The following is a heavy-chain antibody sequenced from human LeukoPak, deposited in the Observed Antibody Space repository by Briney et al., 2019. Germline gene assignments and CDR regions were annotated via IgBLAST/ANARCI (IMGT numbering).Heavy chain of an antibody. V-gene: IGHV4-59*01. CDR3: ARGPAGYPLSYYYYMDV. CDR2: IYYSGST. J-gene: IGHJ6*03. Sequence: SETLSLTCTVSGGSISSYYWSWIRQPPGKELEWIGYIYYSGSTNYNPSLKSRVTISVDTSKNQFSLKLSSVTAADTAVYYCARGPAGYPLSYYYYMDVWGKGTTVTVSS. D-gene: IGHD1-1*01. CDR1: GGSISSYY.